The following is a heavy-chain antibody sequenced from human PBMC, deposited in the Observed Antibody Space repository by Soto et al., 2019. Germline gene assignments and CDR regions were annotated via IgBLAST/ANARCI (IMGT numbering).Heavy chain of an antibody. CDR1: GVSCNASW. J-gene: IGHJ4*02. D-gene: IGHD2-15*01. CDR2: IKIRANGETR. V-gene: IGHV3-15*07. CDR3: SADLTYWVAYTVDY. Sequence: DVYLADSGGDLVKPGGSLRLSCAASGVSCNASWMNCVRHSPGKGLEWVGRIKIRANGETRDYAGSVLGRFTTSRDDSKNMVYLEMTSLRTEDPAVYYCSADLTYWVAYTVDYLGQGILCTFSS.